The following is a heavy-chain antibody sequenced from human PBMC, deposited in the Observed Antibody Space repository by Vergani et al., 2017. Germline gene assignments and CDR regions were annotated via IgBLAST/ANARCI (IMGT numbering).Heavy chain of an antibody. CDR1: GFTFSSYA. D-gene: IGHD1-26*01. Sequence: EVQLLESGGGLVQPGGSLRLSCAASGFTFSSYAMSWVRQAPGKGLEWVSAISGSGGSTYYADSVKGRFTITRDNSKNTLSLQMNSLRAEDTAVYYCARRKWELEDYWGQGTLVTVSS. CDR3: ARRKWELEDY. J-gene: IGHJ4*02. CDR2: ISGSGGST. V-gene: IGHV3-23*01.